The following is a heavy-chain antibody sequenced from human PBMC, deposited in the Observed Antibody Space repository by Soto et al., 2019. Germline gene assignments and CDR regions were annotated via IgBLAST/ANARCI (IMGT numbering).Heavy chain of an antibody. Sequence: EVQLLESGGGLVQPGGSLRLSCAASGFTFNNCAMSWVRQAPGKGLEWVSSISASGGGTFYADSVKGRFAISRDNSKRKVYLQVNSLRAEDRAVYYCAKGLPGPAVTMGVDSWGQGTLVTVSS. CDR2: ISASGGGT. J-gene: IGHJ4*02. CDR3: AKGLPGPAVTMGVDS. D-gene: IGHD3-10*01. V-gene: IGHV3-23*01. CDR1: GFTFNNCA.